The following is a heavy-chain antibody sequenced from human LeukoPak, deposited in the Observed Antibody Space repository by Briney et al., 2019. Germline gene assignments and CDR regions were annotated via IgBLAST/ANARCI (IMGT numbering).Heavy chain of an antibody. CDR2: IYYSGST. J-gene: IGHJ4*02. Sequence: TSETLSLTCTVSGGSISSYYWSWLRQPPGKGLEWIGFIYYSGSTNYNPSLKSRVTISVDRSKNQFSLKLSSVTAADTAVYYCARHYDSSAYWYYFNYWGQGTLVTVSS. CDR1: GGSISSYY. CDR3: ARHYDSSAYWYYFNY. D-gene: IGHD3-22*01. V-gene: IGHV4-59*08.